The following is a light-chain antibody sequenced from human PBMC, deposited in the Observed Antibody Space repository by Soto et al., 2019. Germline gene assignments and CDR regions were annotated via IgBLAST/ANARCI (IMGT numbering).Light chain of an antibody. CDR2: DAS. J-gene: IGKJ5*01. CDR3: QQFFTSPIT. CDR1: QSVSRNY. V-gene: IGKV3-20*01. Sequence: EIVLTQSPGTLSLSPGERATLSCRASQSVSRNYLAWFQKKPGQAPRLLIYDASTRATGIPDKFGGSGSGTDFTLTISRLEPDYFAVYFCQQFFTSPITFGQGTRLEIK.